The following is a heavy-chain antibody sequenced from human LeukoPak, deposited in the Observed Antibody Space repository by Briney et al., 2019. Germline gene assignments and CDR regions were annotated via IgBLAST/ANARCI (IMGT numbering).Heavy chain of an antibody. D-gene: IGHD3-16*01. J-gene: IGHJ5*01. Sequence: GSLRLSCAASGFTVSAKYMSWVRQGPGKGLDWIPSIYSDGGTNYADSVKGRFTISRDNSKNTLYLQMNSLRPEDTAVYYCARDGGFGGPGGDNWFDSWGQGALVTVSS. CDR2: IYSDGGT. V-gene: IGHV3-66*02. CDR3: ARDGGFGGPGGDNWFDS. CDR1: GFTVSAKY.